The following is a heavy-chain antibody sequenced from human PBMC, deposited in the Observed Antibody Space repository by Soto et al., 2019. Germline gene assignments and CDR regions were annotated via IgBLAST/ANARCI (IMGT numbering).Heavy chain of an antibody. CDR1: GFTFSSYG. CDR2: ISYDGSNK. V-gene: IGHV3-30*18. J-gene: IGHJ3*02. Sequence: GGSLRLSCAASGFTFSSYGMHWVRQAPGKGLEWVAVISYDGSNKYYADSVKGRFTISRDNSKNTLYLQMNSLRAEDTAVYYCAKDLSYGDYVSADAFQIWGQGTMVTVSS. CDR3: AKDLSYGDYVSADAFQI. D-gene: IGHD4-17*01.